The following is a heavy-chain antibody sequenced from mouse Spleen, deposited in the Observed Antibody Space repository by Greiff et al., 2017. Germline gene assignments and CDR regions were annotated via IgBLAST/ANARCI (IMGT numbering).Heavy chain of an antibody. CDR2: IDPNSGGT. CDR1: GYTFTSYW. J-gene: IGHJ3*01. CDR3: AREDAPWFAY. Sequence: QVQLQQSGAELVKPGASVKMSCKASGYTFTSYWITWVKQRPGQGLEWIGRIDPNSGGTKYNEKFKSKATLTVDKPSSTAYMQLSSLTSEDSAVYYCAREDAPWFAYWGQGTLVTVSA. V-gene: IGHV1-72*01.